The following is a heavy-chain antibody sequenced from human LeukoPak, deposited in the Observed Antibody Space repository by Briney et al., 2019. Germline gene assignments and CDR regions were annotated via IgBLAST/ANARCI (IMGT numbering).Heavy chain of an antibody. CDR1: GDSLSNHY. Sequence: SETLSLTCSVSGDSLSNHYWSWIRQPPGKGLEWIGEINHSGSTNYNPSLKSRVTISVDTSKNQFSLKLSSVTAADTAVYYCARGHDYGDYVGGRFDYWGQGTLVTVSS. CDR3: ARGHDYGDYVGGRFDY. J-gene: IGHJ4*02. V-gene: IGHV4-34*01. CDR2: INHSGST. D-gene: IGHD4-17*01.